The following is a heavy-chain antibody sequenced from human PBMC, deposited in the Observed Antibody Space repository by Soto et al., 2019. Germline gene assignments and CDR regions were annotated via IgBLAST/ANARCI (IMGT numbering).Heavy chain of an antibody. D-gene: IGHD3-22*01. Sequence: QVQLVQSGAEVKKPGSSVKVSCKASGGTFSSYAISWVRQAPGQGLEWMGGIIPIFGTANYAQKFQGRVTITADESTNTAYMELSSLRSEDTAVYYCARGANYYDSSGYPSLDIWGQGTMVTVSS. CDR2: IIPIFGTA. CDR1: GGTFSSYA. J-gene: IGHJ3*02. CDR3: ARGANYYDSSGYPSLDI. V-gene: IGHV1-69*01.